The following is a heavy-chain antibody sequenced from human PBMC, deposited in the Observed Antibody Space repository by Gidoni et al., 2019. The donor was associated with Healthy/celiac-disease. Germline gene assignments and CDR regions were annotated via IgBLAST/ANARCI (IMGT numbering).Heavy chain of an antibody. CDR2: RKKDGSEK. J-gene: IGHJ5*02. V-gene: IGHV3-7*04. D-gene: IGHD6-19*01. CDR3: ARDSSGWKKGWFDP. Sequence: EVQLVESGGGLVQPGGSLRLSCAASGFTFSSYWMSWVRQAPGKGLEWVANRKKDGSEKYYVDSVKGRFTISRDNAKNSMYLQMNSLRAEDTAVYYCARDSSGWKKGWFDPWGQGTLVTVSS. CDR1: GFTFSSYW.